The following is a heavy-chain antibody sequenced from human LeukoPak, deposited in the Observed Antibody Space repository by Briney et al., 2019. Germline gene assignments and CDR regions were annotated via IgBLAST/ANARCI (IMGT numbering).Heavy chain of an antibody. Sequence: PGGSLRLSCAASGFTFSNYWMHWVRQAPGKGLVWVSRLNSDGSSTNYADSVKGRFTISRDNAKNTLYLQMNSPRDEDTAVFYCARSRYDYIWGIDYWGQGTLVTISS. CDR2: LNSDGSST. CDR3: ARSRYDYIWGIDY. J-gene: IGHJ4*02. V-gene: IGHV3-74*01. D-gene: IGHD3-16*01. CDR1: GFTFSNYW.